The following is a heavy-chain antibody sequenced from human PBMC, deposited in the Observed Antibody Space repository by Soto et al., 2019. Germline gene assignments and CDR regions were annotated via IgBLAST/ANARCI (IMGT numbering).Heavy chain of an antibody. CDR2: ISGSGGST. CDR3: AKGWSNGWYDAFDI. Sequence: EVQLLESGGGLVQPGGSLRLSCAASGFTFSSYVMNWVRQAPGKGLEWVSTISGSGGSTYYADSVEGRFTFSRDNSKNTLHLLMNSLRAEDTAVYYCAKGWSNGWYDAFDIWGQGTMVTVSS. V-gene: IGHV3-23*01. J-gene: IGHJ3*02. CDR1: GFTFSSYV. D-gene: IGHD6-19*01.